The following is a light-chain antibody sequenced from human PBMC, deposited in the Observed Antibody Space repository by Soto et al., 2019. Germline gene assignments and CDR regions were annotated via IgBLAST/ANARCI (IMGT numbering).Light chain of an antibody. CDR1: SSDVGGFNS. CDR3: SSYAGSKNYVI. CDR2: DVN. J-gene: IGLJ2*01. V-gene: IGLV2-11*01. Sequence: QSALTQPRSVSGSPGQSVTISCTGTSSDVGGFNSVSWYQQHPGKAPKLMIYDVNKRPSGVPDRFSGSKSGSTASLTISGLQAEDEADYYCSSYAGSKNYVIFGGGTKLTVL.